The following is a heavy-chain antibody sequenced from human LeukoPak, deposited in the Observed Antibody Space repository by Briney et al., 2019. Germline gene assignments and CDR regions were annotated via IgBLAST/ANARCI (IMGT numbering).Heavy chain of an antibody. V-gene: IGHV4-34*01. CDR1: GGSFSGYY. CDR3: ARTRGYSYGSRSWFDP. D-gene: IGHD5-18*01. CDR2: INHSGST. Sequence: SETLSLTCAVYGGSFSGYYWSWIRQPPGKGLEWIGEINHSGSTNYNPSLKSRVTILVDTSKNQFSLKLSSVTAADTAVYYCARTRGYSYGSRSWFDPWGQGTLVTVSS. J-gene: IGHJ5*02.